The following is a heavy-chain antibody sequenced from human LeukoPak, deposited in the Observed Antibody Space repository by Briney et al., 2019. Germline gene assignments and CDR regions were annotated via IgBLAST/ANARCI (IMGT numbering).Heavy chain of an antibody. CDR2: IWYDGSNK. D-gene: IGHD3-3*02. Sequence: GKSLRLSCAASGFTFSSDAMHWVRQAPGKGLEWVAVIWYDGSNKYYADSVKGRFTISKDNSKNTLYLQMNSLRAEDTAVYYCARDRQISYFDYWGQGTLVTVSS. J-gene: IGHJ4*02. CDR3: ARDRQISYFDY. CDR1: GFTFSSDA. V-gene: IGHV3-33*08.